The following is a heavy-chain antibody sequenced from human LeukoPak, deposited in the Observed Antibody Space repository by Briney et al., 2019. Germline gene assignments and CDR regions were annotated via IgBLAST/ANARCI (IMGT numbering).Heavy chain of an antibody. CDR1: GFTFSSYW. D-gene: IGHD6-19*01. J-gene: IGHJ4*02. Sequence: GGSLRLSCAASGFTFSSYWMNWVRQAPGKGLEWVSYISSSSSTIYYADSVKGRFTISRDNAKNSLYLQMNSLRAEDTAVYYCARVAGIAVAGASYYFDYWGQGTLVTVSS. V-gene: IGHV3-48*01. CDR2: ISSSSSTI. CDR3: ARVAGIAVAGASYYFDY.